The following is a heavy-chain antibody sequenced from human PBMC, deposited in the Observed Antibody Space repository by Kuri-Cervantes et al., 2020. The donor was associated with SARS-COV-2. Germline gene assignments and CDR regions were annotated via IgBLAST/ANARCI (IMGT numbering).Heavy chain of an antibody. V-gene: IGHV4-39*07. CDR3: ASYDFWSGYHFDY. D-gene: IGHD3-3*01. CDR1: GGSISSSSYY. Sequence: SETLSLTCTVSGGSISSSSYYWGWIRQPPGKGLEWIGSIYYSGSTYYNPSLKSRVTISVDTSKIQFSLKLSSVTAADTAVYYCASYDFWSGYHFDYWGQGTLVTVSS. J-gene: IGHJ4*02. CDR2: IYYSGST.